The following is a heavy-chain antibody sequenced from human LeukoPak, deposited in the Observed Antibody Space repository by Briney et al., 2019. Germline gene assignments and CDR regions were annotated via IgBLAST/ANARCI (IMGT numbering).Heavy chain of an antibody. D-gene: IGHD6-19*01. CDR2: IYYSGST. CDR1: GGSISSSSYY. V-gene: IGHV4-39*01. J-gene: IGHJ4*02. Sequence: SETLSLTCTVSGGSISSSSYYWGWIRQPPGKGLEWIGSIYYSGSTYYNPSLKSRVTMSVDTSKNQFSLKLSSVTAADTAVYYCARRGRVAGIDYWGQGTLVTVSS. CDR3: ARRGRVAGIDY.